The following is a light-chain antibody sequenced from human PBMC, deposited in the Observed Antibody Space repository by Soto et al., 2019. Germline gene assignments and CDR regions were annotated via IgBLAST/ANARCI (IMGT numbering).Light chain of an antibody. CDR3: QQYNSYPYT. CDR2: EAS. J-gene: IGKJ2*01. V-gene: IGKV1-5*03. CDR1: QYITHW. Sequence: DTQMTQAPSTLSASVGDRVTITCRASQYITHWLAWYQQRPGKAPKLLIYEASSLQSGVPSRFSGSGSGTEFTLTISSLQPDDFATYYCQQYNSYPYTFGQGTKVDIK.